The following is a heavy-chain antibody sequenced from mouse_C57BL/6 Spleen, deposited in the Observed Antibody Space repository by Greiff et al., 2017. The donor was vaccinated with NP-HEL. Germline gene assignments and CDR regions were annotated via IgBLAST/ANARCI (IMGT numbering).Heavy chain of an antibody. V-gene: IGHV1-80*01. CDR2: IYPGDGDT. D-gene: IGHD6-1*01. CDR1: GYAFSSYW. CDR3: ARERNFRSLFDG. Sequence: QVQLQQSGAELVKPGASVKISCKASGYAFSSYWMNWVKQRPGKGLEWIGQIYPGDGDTNYNGKFKGKATLTADKSSSTAYMQLSSLTSEDSAVYFCARERNFRSLFDGWGKGTTLTVAS. J-gene: IGHJ2*01.